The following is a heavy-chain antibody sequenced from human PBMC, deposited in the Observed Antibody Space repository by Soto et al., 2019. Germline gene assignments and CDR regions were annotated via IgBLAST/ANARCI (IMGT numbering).Heavy chain of an antibody. J-gene: IGHJ4*02. D-gene: IGHD3-3*01. CDR2: ISGYNGNT. Sequence: QVQLVQSGAEVKKPGASVKVSCKASGYTFTSYGISWVRQAPGQGLEWMGWISGYNGNTNYAQNFQGRGTMTTDTSTSTAYMELSSLRSDDTAVYYCARVRSGYYYFDYWGQGTLVTVSS. CDR3: ARVRSGYYYFDY. CDR1: GYTFTSYG. V-gene: IGHV1-18*01.